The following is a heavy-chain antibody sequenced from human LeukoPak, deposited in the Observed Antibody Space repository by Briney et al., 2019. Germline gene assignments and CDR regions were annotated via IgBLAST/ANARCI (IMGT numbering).Heavy chain of an antibody. D-gene: IGHD6-13*01. Sequence: SETLSLTCAVYGGSFSGYYWSWIRQPPGKGLEWIGEINHSGSTNYNPSLKSRVTISVDTSKNQFSLKLSSVTAADTAVYYCARSSSWPNREKLYYYYMDVGGKGTTVTVSS. CDR1: GGSFSGYY. J-gene: IGHJ6*03. V-gene: IGHV4-34*01. CDR2: INHSGST. CDR3: ARSSSWPNREKLYYYYMDV.